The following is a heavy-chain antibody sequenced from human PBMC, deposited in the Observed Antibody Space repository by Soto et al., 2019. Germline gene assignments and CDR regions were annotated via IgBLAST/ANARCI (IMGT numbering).Heavy chain of an antibody. Sequence: GGSLRLSCAASGFTFSSYAMSWVRQAPGKGLEWVSAISGSGGSTYYADSGKGRFTISRDNSKNTLYLQMNSLRAEDTAVYYCAKDRSSLRYYYDRSGYAFDYWGQGTLVTVSS. V-gene: IGHV3-23*01. J-gene: IGHJ4*02. CDR1: GFTFSSYA. D-gene: IGHD3-22*01. CDR3: AKDRSSLRYYYDRSGYAFDY. CDR2: ISGSGGST.